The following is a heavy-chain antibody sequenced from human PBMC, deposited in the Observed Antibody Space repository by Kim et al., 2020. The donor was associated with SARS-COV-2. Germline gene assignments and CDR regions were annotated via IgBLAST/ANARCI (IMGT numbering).Heavy chain of an antibody. Sequence: SETLSLTCTVSGGSISSYYWSWIRQPPGKGLEWIGYIYYSGSTNYNPSLKSRVTISVDTSKNQFSLKLSSVTAADTAVYYCARDSTYYGSGSYYYGMDVWGQGTTVTVSS. CDR1: GGSISSYY. D-gene: IGHD3-10*01. CDR2: IYYSGST. V-gene: IGHV4-59*13. CDR3: ARDSTYYGSGSYYYGMDV. J-gene: IGHJ6*02.